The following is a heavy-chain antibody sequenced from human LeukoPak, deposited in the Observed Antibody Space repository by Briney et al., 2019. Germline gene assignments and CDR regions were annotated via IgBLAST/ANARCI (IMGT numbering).Heavy chain of an antibody. CDR2: IIPIFGTA. Sequence: ASVKVSCKASGGTFSSYAISWVRQAPGQGLEWMGGIIPIFGTANYAQKFQGRVTITTDESTSTAYMELSSLRSEDTAVYYCARGAPCGGDCPDYCYYYMDVWGKGTTVTVSS. D-gene: IGHD2-21*01. J-gene: IGHJ6*03. CDR3: ARGAPCGGDCPDYCYYYMDV. V-gene: IGHV1-69*05. CDR1: GGTFSSYA.